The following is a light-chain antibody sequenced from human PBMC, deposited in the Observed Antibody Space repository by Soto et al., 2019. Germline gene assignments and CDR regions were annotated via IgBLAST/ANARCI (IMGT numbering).Light chain of an antibody. V-gene: IGLV2-11*01. CDR1: SSDVGGYNY. Sequence: LTQPRSVSGSPGQSVTISCTGTSSDVGGYNYVSWYQQHPGRAPKLMIYDVTKRPSGVPDRFSGSKSGNTASLTISGLQAEDEADYYCCSCADTYTLLYVFGTGTKVTVL. CDR3: CSCADTYTLLYV. J-gene: IGLJ1*01. CDR2: DVT.